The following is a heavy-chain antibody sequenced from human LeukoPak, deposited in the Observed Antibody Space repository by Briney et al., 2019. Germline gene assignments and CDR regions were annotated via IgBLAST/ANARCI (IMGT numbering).Heavy chain of an antibody. Sequence: PGQGLEWIGCINTNTGNPSYVRAFTGRFVFSLDTSVNSAFLQINNLKAEDTAFYYCTLRSYWGQGTLVTVSS. D-gene: IGHD3-10*01. J-gene: IGHJ4*02. CDR3: TLRSY. CDR2: INTNTGNP. V-gene: IGHV7-4-1*02.